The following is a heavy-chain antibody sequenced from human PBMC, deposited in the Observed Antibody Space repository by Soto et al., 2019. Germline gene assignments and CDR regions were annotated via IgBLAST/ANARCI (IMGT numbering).Heavy chain of an antibody. CDR1: GFTFSSYE. J-gene: IGHJ6*02. V-gene: IGHV3-48*03. CDR2: ISSSGSTI. Sequence: EVQLVESGGGLVQPGGSLRLSCAASGFTFSSYEMNWVRQAPGKGLEWVSYISSSGSTIYYADSVKGRFTISRDNAKNSLYLQMNSLRADDTAVYYCARDQGNSYGMDVWGQGTTVTVSS. CDR3: ARDQGNSYGMDV.